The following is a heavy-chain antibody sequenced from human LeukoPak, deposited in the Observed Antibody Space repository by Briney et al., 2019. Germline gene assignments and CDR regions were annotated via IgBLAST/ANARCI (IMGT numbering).Heavy chain of an antibody. CDR2: ISTYSGNTDGNT. J-gene: IGHJ4*02. D-gene: IGHD3-22*01. V-gene: IGHV1-18*01. CDR1: GYTFTNYG. CDR3: ARGYYYDSSGYRH. Sequence: EASVKVSRKASGYTFTNYGITWVRQAPGQGLEWMGWISTYSGNTDGNTKYAQKLQGRVTMTTDTSTSTAYMELRSLRSDDTAVYYCARGYYYDSSGYRHWGQGTLVTVSS.